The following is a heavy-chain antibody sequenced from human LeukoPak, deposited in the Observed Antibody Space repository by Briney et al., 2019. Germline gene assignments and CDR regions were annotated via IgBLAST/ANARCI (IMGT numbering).Heavy chain of an antibody. V-gene: IGHV3-21*01. D-gene: IGHD3-22*01. CDR1: GFTFSSYS. CDR2: ISSSSSYI. J-gene: IGHJ4*02. CDR3: ARDQGGYDSSGYYYEPYYFDY. Sequence: PGGSLRLSCAASGFTFSSYSMNWVRQAPGKGLEWVSSISSSSSYIYYADSVKGRFTISRDNAKNSLYLQMNSLRAEDTAVYYCARDQGGYDSSGYYYEPYYFDYWGRGTLVTVSS.